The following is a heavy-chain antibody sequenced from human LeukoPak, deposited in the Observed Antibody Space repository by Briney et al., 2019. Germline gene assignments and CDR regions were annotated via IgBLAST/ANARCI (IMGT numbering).Heavy chain of an antibody. CDR2: IRYDGSNK. D-gene: IGHD5-18*01. Sequence: PGGSLRLSCAASGFTFSSYGMHWVRQAPGKGLEWVAFIRYDGSNKYYADSVKGRFTISRDNSKNTLYLQMNSLRAEDTAVYYCAKAGTLDTAMMHFDYWGRGTLVTVSS. J-gene: IGHJ4*02. V-gene: IGHV3-30*02. CDR3: AKAGTLDTAMMHFDY. CDR1: GFTFSSYG.